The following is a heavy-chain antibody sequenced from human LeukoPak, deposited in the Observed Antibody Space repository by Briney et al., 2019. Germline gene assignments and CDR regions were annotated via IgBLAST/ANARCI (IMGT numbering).Heavy chain of an antibody. V-gene: IGHV4-61*09. CDR1: GYSISSGYY. J-gene: IGHJ4*02. Sequence: SETLSLTCTVSGYSISSGYYLSWIRQPAGKGLEWIGHIYTSGSSKYNPSLKSRVTISVDTSKNQFSLKLSSVTAADTAVYYCARGYSSTTHDWGQGILVTVSS. CDR3: ARGYSSTTHD. CDR2: IYTSGSS. D-gene: IGHD6-13*01.